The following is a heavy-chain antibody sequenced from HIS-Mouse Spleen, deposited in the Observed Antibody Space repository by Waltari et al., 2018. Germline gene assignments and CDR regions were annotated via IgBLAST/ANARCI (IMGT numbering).Heavy chain of an antibody. CDR3: AREIPYSSSWYDWYFDL. J-gene: IGHJ2*01. D-gene: IGHD6-13*01. V-gene: IGHV4-39*07. Sequence: QLQLQESGPGLLKPSETLSLTCTVSGGSISRSSYSLAWIRQPPGKGLEWIGSIYYSGSTYYNPSLKSRVTISVDTSKNQFSLKLSSVTAADTAVYYCAREIPYSSSWYDWYFDLWGRGTLVTVSS. CDR2: IYYSGST. CDR1: GGSISRSSYS.